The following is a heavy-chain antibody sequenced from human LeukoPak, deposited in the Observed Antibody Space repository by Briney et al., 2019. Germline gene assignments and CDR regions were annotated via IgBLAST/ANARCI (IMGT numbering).Heavy chain of an antibody. D-gene: IGHD2-2*01. CDR2: IYISGST. J-gene: IGHJ5*02. CDR1: GGSISSYY. V-gene: IGHV4-4*07. Sequence: SETLSLTCTVSGGSISSYYWSWIRQPAGKGLEWIGRIYISGSTNYNPSLKSRVTISVDTSKNQFSLKLSSVTAADTAVYYCARGGYCSSTSCKTMYNWFDPWGQGTLVTVSS. CDR3: ARGGYCSSTSCKTMYNWFDP.